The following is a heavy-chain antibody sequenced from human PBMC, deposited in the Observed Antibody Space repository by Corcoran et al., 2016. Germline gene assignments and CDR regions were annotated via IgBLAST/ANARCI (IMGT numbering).Heavy chain of an antibody. D-gene: IGHD1-1*01. CDR1: GDTLRSYA. Sequence: VQLVQSGAEVKKPGSSVKVSCKASGDTLRSYAISWVRQAPGQGLEWMGGIIPISGTTNYAQTLPRRVTITADESTSEAYRELSSLTAEDTAVYYCAGVTTTRPDYYFDYWGQGTLVAVSP. V-gene: IGHV1-69*01. J-gene: IGHJ4*02. CDR3: AGVTTTRPDYYFDY. CDR2: IIPISGTT.